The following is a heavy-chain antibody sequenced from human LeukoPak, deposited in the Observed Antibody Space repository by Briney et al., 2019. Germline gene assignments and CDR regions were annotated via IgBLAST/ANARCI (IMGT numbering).Heavy chain of an antibody. CDR2: MSNSGENT. J-gene: IGHJ4*02. CDR1: GFTFSSYS. V-gene: IGHV3-33*05. D-gene: IGHD3-10*01. CDR3: ARGVGYYGSGSSDY. Sequence: HPGGSLRLSCAASGFTFSSYSMQWVRQTPGKGLEWVGIMSNSGENTFYGEAVKGRFTISRDNSQNTLYLQMNSLRAEDTAVYYCARGVGYYGSGSSDYWGQGTLVTVSS.